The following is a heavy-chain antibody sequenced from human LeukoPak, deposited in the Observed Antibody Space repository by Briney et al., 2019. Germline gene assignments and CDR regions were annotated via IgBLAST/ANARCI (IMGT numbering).Heavy chain of an antibody. V-gene: IGHV3-23*01. CDR3: AKSDCSSASCYTIDY. Sequence: SGGSLRLSCAASGFTFSSYAMSWVRQAPGKGLEWLSLISDSGESPSDADSGKGRFTISRDNSKSTVFLQMNSLRTEDTAVYYCAKSDCSSASCYTIDYWGQGILVTVSS. CDR1: GFTFSSYA. D-gene: IGHD2-2*02. J-gene: IGHJ4*02. CDR2: ISDSGESP.